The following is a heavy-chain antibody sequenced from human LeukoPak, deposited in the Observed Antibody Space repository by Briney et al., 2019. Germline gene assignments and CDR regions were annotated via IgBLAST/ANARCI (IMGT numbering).Heavy chain of an antibody. J-gene: IGHJ5*02. CDR1: GFTFSDSG. D-gene: IGHD3-10*01. V-gene: IGHV3-23*01. CDR2: ISSSGGNT. Sequence: PGGSLKLSCVASGFTFSDSGIHWVRQAPGKGLEWVSTISSSGGNTYYADSVKGRFTISRDNSKNTLYLQMNSLRAEDTAVYYCAKAGAYGSGSYYSWFDTWGQGTLITVSS. CDR3: AKAGAYGSGSYYSWFDT.